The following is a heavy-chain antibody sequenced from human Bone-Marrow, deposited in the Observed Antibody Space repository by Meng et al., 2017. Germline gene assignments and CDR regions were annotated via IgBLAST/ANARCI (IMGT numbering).Heavy chain of an antibody. CDR2: INPNSGGT. D-gene: IGHD1-26*01. J-gene: IGHJ6*02. CDR1: GYTFTGYY. CDR3: ARKHPHIVGATRNYYYGMDV. V-gene: IGHV1-2*06. Sequence: ASVKVSCKASGYTFTGYYMHWVRQAPGQGLEWMGRINPNSGGTNYAQKFQGRVTMTRDTSISTAYMELSRLRSDDTAVYYCARKHPHIVGATRNYYYGMDVWGQGPTVTVSS.